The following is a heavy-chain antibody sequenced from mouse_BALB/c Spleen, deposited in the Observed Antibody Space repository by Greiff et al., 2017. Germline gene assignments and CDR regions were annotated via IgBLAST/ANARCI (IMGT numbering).Heavy chain of an antibody. CDR1: GFNIKDTY. CDR2: IDPANGNT. Sequence: EVQLQQSGAELVKPGASVKLSCTASGFNIKDTYMHWVKQRPEQGLEWIGRIDPANGNTKYDPKFQGKATITADTSSNTAYLQLSSLTSEDTAVYYCARSGYYDYDVAYWRQGTLVTVSA. V-gene: IGHV14-3*02. CDR3: ARSGYYDYDVAY. J-gene: IGHJ3*01. D-gene: IGHD2-4*01.